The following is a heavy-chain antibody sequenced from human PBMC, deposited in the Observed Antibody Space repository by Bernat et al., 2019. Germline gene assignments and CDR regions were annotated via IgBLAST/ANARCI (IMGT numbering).Heavy chain of an antibody. D-gene: IGHD4-17*01. V-gene: IGHV3-48*01. CDR1: GFTFSSYS. CDR2: ISSSSSTI. Sequence: EVQLVESGGGLVQPGGSLRLSCAASGFTFSSYSMNWVRQAPGKGLEWVSYISSSSSTIYYADSVKGRFTISRDNAKNSPYLQMNSLRAEDTAVYYCARDLAPKVTTNNFDYWGQGTLVTVSS. J-gene: IGHJ4*02. CDR3: ARDLAPKVTTNNFDY.